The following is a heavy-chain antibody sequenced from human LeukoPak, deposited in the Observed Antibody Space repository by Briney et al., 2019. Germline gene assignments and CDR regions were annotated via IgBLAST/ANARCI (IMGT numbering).Heavy chain of an antibody. CDR3: VRGPYGSGISNWFDP. CDR2: IYYSGDT. Sequence: SETLSLTCTVSDGAIAGYSWSWTRQPPGKGPEWIGYIYYSGDTNYNPSLQSRVTVSVDTSKNQFSLKLTSVTAADTAVYYCVRGPYGSGISNWFDPWGQGTLVIVSS. D-gene: IGHD3-10*01. V-gene: IGHV4-59*01. CDR1: DGAIAGYS. J-gene: IGHJ5*02.